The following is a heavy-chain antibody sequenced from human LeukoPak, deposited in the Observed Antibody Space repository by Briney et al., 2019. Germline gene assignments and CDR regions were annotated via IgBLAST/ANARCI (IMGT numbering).Heavy chain of an antibody. J-gene: IGHJ6*02. CDR1: GGSISSYY. V-gene: IGHV4-59*01. CDR3: ARDRGRWSRSGYYYGMDV. CDR2: IYYSGGT. Sequence: SETLSLTCTVSGGSISSYYWSWIRQPPGKGLEWIGYIYYSGGTNYNPSLKSRVTISVDTSKNQFSLKLSSVTAADTAVYYCARDRGRWSRSGYYYGMDVWGQGTTVTVSS. D-gene: IGHD4-23*01.